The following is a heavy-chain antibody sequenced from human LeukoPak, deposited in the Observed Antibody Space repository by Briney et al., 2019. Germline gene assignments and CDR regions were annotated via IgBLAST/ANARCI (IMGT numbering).Heavy chain of an antibody. CDR1: GYTFTSYD. J-gene: IGHJ4*02. CDR2: ISAYNGNT. Sequence: GASVKVSCKASGYTFTSYDINWVRQATGQGLEWMGWISAYNGNTNYAQKLQGRVTMTTDTSTSTAYMELRSLRSDDTAVYYCARDSQLYGDYVHFDYWGQGTLVTVSS. CDR3: ARDSQLYGDYVHFDY. D-gene: IGHD4-17*01. V-gene: IGHV1-18*01.